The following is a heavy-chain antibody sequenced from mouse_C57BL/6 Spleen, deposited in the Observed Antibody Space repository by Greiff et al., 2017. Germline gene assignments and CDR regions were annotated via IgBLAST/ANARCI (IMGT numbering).Heavy chain of an antibody. J-gene: IGHJ2*01. D-gene: IGHD1-1*01. CDR1: GFTISDYG. V-gene: IGHV5-17*01. CDR3: AKGPDYSGSSYAMDY. CDR2: ISSGSSTI. Sequence: DVKLVESGGGLVKPGGSLKLSCAASGFTISDYGMHWVRQAPEKGLEWVAYISSGSSTIYYADPVQGRFTISRDNAKNTLFLQMSSLRSEDTAMYYGAKGPDYSGSSYAMDYWGQGTTLTVSS.